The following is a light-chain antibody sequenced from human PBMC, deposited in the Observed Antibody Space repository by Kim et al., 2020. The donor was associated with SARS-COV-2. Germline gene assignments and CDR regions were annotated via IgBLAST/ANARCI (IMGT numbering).Light chain of an antibody. CDR1: SSNIGSNT. CDR2: SNN. J-gene: IGLJ3*02. V-gene: IGLV1-44*01. Sequence: QSVLTQPPSTSGTPGQRVSISCSGSSSNIGSNTVNWYHQLPGTAPKLLIYSNNQRPSGIPERFSDSKSGTSASLAISGLQSEDEADYYCAVWDDSLNGWVFGGGTQLTVL. CDR3: AVWDDSLNGWV.